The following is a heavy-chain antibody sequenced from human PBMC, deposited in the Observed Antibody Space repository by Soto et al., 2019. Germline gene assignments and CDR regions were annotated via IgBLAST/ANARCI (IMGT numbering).Heavy chain of an antibody. Sequence: ASVKVSCTASGYTFTSYGISWVRQAPGQGLEWMGWISAYNGNTNYAQKLQGRVTMTTDTSTSTAYMELRSLRSDDTAVYYCARENSGYDPYYYYGMDVWGQGTTVTVSS. CDR1: GYTFTSYG. D-gene: IGHD5-12*01. CDR2: ISAYNGNT. J-gene: IGHJ6*02. CDR3: ARENSGYDPYYYYGMDV. V-gene: IGHV1-18*01.